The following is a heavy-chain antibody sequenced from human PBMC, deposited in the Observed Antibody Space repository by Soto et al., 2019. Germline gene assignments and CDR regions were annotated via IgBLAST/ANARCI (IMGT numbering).Heavy chain of an antibody. V-gene: IGHV1-69*13. Sequence: SVKVSCKASGGTFSSYAISWVLQAPGQGLEWMGGIIPIFGTANYAQKFQGRVTITADESTSTAYMELSSLRSEDTAVYYCARGLRVSGDAFDIWGQGTMVTVSS. D-gene: IGHD4-17*01. J-gene: IGHJ3*02. CDR1: GGTFSSYA. CDR3: ARGLRVSGDAFDI. CDR2: IIPIFGTA.